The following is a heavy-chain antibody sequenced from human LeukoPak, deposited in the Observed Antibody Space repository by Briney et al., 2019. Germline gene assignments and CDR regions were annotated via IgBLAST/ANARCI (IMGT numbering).Heavy chain of an antibody. V-gene: IGHV4-38-2*01. CDR2: IYYSGST. CDR3: RRVKHLEGTYRPYYYYGRDV. D-gene: IGHD3-3*01. Sequence: GSLRLSCAASGFTFSSYAMSWVRKPQGKGLEWIGSIYYSGSTYYNPSLKSRVTISVDTSKNHFSLKLSSVTAADPAVYYCRRVKHLEGTYRPYYYYGRDVWGQGPTVTVSS. J-gene: IGHJ6*02. CDR1: GFTFSSYA.